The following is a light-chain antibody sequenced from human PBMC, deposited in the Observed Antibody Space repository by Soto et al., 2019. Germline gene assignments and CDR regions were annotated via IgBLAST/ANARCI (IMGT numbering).Light chain of an antibody. Sequence: DIQMTQSPSSVSASVGDRVTIPCRASQGISSWLAWYQQKPGKAPKLLIYAASSSLSGVPSRFSGSGSGTEFTLTVSSLQPEYLANYWCQQSNSFQLFGQGTKLEIK. CDR1: QGISSW. CDR3: QQSNSFQL. V-gene: IGKV1-12*01. J-gene: IGKJ2*01. CDR2: AAS.